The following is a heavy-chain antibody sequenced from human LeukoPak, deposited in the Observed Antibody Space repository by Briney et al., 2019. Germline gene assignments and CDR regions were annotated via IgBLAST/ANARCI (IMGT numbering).Heavy chain of an antibody. CDR1: GYTFTSYY. V-gene: IGHV1-46*01. Sequence: GASVKVSCRASGYTFTSYYMHWVRQAPGQGLEWMGIINPSGGSTSYAQKFQGRVTMTRDTSTSTVYMELSSLRSEDTAVYYCARDYTGEWKGIAAAGYYFDYWGQGTLVTVSS. CDR3: ARDYTGEWKGIAAAGYYFDY. D-gene: IGHD6-13*01. CDR2: INPSGGST. J-gene: IGHJ4*02.